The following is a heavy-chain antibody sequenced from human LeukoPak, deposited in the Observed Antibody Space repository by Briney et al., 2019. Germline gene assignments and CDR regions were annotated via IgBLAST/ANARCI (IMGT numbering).Heavy chain of an antibody. CDR1: GVSISSGAYY. CDR2: IYYSGST. V-gene: IGHV4-61*08. Sequence: SETLSLTCTVSGVSISSGAYYWSWIRQPPGKGLEWIGYIYYSGSTNYNPSLKSRVTISVDTSKNQFSLKLSSVTAADTAVYYCARVSYGDYEYYFDYWGQGTLVTVSS. J-gene: IGHJ4*02. D-gene: IGHD4-17*01. CDR3: ARVSYGDYEYYFDY.